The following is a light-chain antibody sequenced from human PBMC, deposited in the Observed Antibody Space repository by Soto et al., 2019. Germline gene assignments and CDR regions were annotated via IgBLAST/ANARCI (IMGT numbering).Light chain of an antibody. CDR2: ASS. Sequence: EIVLTQSPGTLSLSPGEGATLSCRASQDVDNNFLAWYQQRPGQAPRLLIYASSRRATGIPDRFSGSGSGTDFTLTISRVGPEDIAVYFCLQYYSSITFGGGTKVEVK. V-gene: IGKV3-20*01. J-gene: IGKJ4*01. CDR3: LQYYSSIT. CDR1: QDVDNNF.